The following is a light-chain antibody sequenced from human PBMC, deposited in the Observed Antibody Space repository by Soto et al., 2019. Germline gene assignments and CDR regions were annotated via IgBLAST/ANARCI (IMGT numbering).Light chain of an antibody. CDR3: CSYGGSRAV. CDR1: SSDVGSHNL. J-gene: IGLJ7*01. Sequence: QSAVTQPASVAGSPGQSITISCTGTSSDVGSHNLVSWYQQHPGQAPKLMIYEVTKRPLGVSTRFSASKSGNTASLTISGLQAVDKADYYCCSYGGSRAVFGGGTQLTVL. CDR2: EVT. V-gene: IGLV2-23*02.